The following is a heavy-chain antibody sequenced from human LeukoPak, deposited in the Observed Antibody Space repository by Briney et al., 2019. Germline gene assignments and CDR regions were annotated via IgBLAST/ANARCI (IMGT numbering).Heavy chain of an antibody. J-gene: IGHJ4*02. CDR3: ATYRRDSSGWYSPFGFNAGCFDY. V-gene: IGHV1-24*01. CDR1: GYTLTELS. D-gene: IGHD6-19*01. Sequence: GASVKVSCKVSGYTLTELSMHWVRQAPGKGLEWMGGFDPEDGETIYAQKFQGRVTMTEDTSTDTAYMELSSLRSEDTAVYYCATYRRDSSGWYSPFGFNAGCFDYWGQGTLVTVSS. CDR2: FDPEDGET.